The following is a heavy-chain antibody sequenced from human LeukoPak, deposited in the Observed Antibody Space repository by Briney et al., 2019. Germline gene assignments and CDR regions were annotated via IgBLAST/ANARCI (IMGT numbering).Heavy chain of an antibody. D-gene: IGHD6-13*01. CDR3: ARAGYGSTWYSRYFDL. J-gene: IGHJ2*01. V-gene: IGHV3-30*02. CDR1: GFTFSSYG. Sequence: GGSLRLSCAASGFTFSSYGMHWVRQAPGKGLEWVTFIRYDGSNKYYADSVKGRFTISRDNSKNTLYLRMNSLRAEDTAVYYCARAGYGSTWYSRYFDLWGRGTLVTVSS. CDR2: IRYDGSNK.